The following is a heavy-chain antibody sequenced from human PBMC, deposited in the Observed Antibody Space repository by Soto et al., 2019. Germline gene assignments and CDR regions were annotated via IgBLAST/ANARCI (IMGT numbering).Heavy chain of an antibody. CDR1: GFTFSSYA. CDR3: AKFTCSSGYGYYYGMAA. J-gene: IGHJ6*02. V-gene: IGHV3-23*01. Sequence: LRLSCAASGFTFSSYAVSWVRQAPGKGLEWVSAISGSGGSTYYADSVKGRFTISRDNSKNTLYLQMNSLRAEDTAVDYCAKFTCSSGYGYYYGMAAWGQGATVTVSS. CDR2: ISGSGGST. D-gene: IGHD6-6*01.